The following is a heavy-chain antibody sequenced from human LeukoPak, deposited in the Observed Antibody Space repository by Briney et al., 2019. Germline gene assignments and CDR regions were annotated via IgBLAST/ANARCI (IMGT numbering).Heavy chain of an antibody. CDR3: VKSFRPTGEIVATTDDLYYYYGMDV. CDR1: GFTFSSYA. J-gene: IGHJ6*02. CDR2: ISSNGGST. V-gene: IGHV3-64D*06. D-gene: IGHD5-12*01. Sequence: PGGSLRLSCSASGFTFSSYAMHWVRQAPGKGLVYVSAISSNGGSTYYADSVKGRFTISRDNSKNTLYLQMSSLRAEDTAVYYCVKSFRPTGEIVATTDDLYYYYGMDVWGQGTTVTVSS.